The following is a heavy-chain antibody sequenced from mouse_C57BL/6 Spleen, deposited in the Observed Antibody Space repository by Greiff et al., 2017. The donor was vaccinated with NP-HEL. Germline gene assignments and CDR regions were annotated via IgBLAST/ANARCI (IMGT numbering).Heavy chain of an antibody. V-gene: IGHV1-61*01. D-gene: IGHD3-3*01. CDR2: IYPSDSET. J-gene: IGHJ2*01. CDR3: ARGWAERGSYFDY. CDR1: GYTFTSYW. Sequence: QVQLQQPGAELVRPGSSVKLSCKASGYTFTSYWMDWVKQRPGQGLEWIGNIYPSDSETHYNQKFKDKATLTVDKSSSTAYMQLSSLTSEDSAVYYCARGWAERGSYFDYWGQGTTLTVSS.